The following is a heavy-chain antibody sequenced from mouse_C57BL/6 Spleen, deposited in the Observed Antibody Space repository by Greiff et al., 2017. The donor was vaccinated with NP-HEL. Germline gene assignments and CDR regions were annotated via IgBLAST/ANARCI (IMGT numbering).Heavy chain of an antibody. CDR1: GFNIKNTY. J-gene: IGHJ2*01. D-gene: IGHD1-1*01. CDR2: IDPANGNT. CDR3: AIGLITSVVMDY. V-gene: IGHV14-3*01. Sequence: EVQLQQSVAELVRPGASVKLSCTASGFNIKNTYMHWVKQRPEQGLEWIGRIDPANGNTKYDPKFQGKATITADKSSNTAYLQLSSLTSEDTAIDCCAIGLITSVVMDYWGQGTTLTVSS.